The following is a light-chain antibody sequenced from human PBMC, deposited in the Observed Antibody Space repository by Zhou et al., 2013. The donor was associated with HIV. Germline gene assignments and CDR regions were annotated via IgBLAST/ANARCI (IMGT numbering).Light chain of an antibody. CDR2: EAS. V-gene: IGKV1-5*03. J-gene: IGKJ1*01. Sequence: DIQLTQAPSTLSASVGDRVTITCRASQNIDTWLAWYQQKPGTAPKLLIFEASLLESGVPSRFSGSGSGTQFTLTISSLQPDDFATYYCQQYNSYRTFGQGTKVEIK. CDR1: QNIDTW. CDR3: QQYNSYRT.